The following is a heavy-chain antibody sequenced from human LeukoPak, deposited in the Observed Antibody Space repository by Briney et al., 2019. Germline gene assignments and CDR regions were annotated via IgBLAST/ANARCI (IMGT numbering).Heavy chain of an antibody. D-gene: IGHD1-26*01. J-gene: IGHJ4*02. CDR3: TRTSPGIPLDF. CDR2: ISHTGRT. CDR1: GVPFSGYY. Sequence: SETLSLTCGVSGVPFSGYYWSWIRQAPGKGPEWIGEISHTGRTAYNPSLKSRVTISLDTSKNQFSLKLTFVSAADTAVYYCTRTSPGIPLDFWGQGTLVTVPS. V-gene: IGHV4-34*01.